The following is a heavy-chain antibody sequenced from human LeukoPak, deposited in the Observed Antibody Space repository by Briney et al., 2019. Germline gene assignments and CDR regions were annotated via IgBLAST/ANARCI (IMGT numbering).Heavy chain of an antibody. CDR1: GFAFSSYS. Sequence: PGGSLRLSCAASGFAFSSYSMNWVRQAPGKGLEWVSYISGTSSTIYYADSVKGRFTISRDNAKNSLYLQMNSLRAEDTAVYYCARDWMYYYDGSGYNWFDPWGQGTLVTVSS. D-gene: IGHD3-22*01. CDR2: ISGTSSTI. J-gene: IGHJ5*02. V-gene: IGHV3-48*04. CDR3: ARDWMYYYDGSGYNWFDP.